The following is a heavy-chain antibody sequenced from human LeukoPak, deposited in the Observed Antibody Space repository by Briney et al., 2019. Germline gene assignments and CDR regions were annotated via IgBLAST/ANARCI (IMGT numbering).Heavy chain of an antibody. D-gene: IGHD3-3*01. CDR3: ATTYYDFWSGYYPFDI. J-gene: IGHJ3*02. CDR1: GGSISSDY. CDR2: IYYSGST. Sequence: SETLSLTCTVSGGSISSDYWSWIRQPPGKGLEWIGYIYYSGSTNYNPSLKSRVTISVDTSKNQFSLKLSSVTAADTAVYYCATTYYDFWSGYYPFDIWGQGTMVTVSS. V-gene: IGHV4-59*01.